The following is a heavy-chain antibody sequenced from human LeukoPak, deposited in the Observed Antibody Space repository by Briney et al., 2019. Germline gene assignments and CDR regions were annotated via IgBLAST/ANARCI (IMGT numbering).Heavy chain of an antibody. J-gene: IGHJ4*02. CDR2: ISGDGVST. CDR3: AIESGKFDY. V-gene: IGHV3-43*02. Sequence: GGSLRLSCVASGLTITDFAMHWVRQAPGKGLEWVSLISGDGVSTFYADSVKGRFSISRDNSKNSLSLEMNSLRTEDTAMYYCAIESGKFDYWGQGTLVAVSS. CDR1: GLTITDFA.